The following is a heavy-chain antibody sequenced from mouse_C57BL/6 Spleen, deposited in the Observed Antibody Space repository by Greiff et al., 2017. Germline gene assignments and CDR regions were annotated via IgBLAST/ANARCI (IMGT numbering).Heavy chain of an antibody. J-gene: IGHJ2*01. CDR3: ASRATVYFDY. D-gene: IGHD1-1*01. CDR1: GYAFSSSW. Sequence: VQLQQSGPELVKPGASVKISCKASGYAFSSSWMNWVKQRPGKGLEWIGRIYPGDGDTNYNGKFKGKATLTADKSSSTAYMQLSSLTSEDSAVYFCASRATVYFDYWGQGTTLTVSS. V-gene: IGHV1-82*01. CDR2: IYPGDGDT.